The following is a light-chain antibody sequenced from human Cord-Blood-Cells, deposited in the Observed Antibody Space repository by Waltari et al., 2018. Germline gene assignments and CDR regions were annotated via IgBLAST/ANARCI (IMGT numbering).Light chain of an antibody. Sequence: QSALTQPRSVSGSPGQSVTISCTGTSSDVGGYNYVSWYQQHPGKAPKLMIYDVSKRPSGVPDRFSGSKSGNTAYLTISGLQAVDEADYYCCSYAGSYTVVFGGGTKLTVL. CDR2: DVS. V-gene: IGLV2-11*01. J-gene: IGLJ2*01. CDR1: SSDVGGYNY. CDR3: CSYAGSYTVV.